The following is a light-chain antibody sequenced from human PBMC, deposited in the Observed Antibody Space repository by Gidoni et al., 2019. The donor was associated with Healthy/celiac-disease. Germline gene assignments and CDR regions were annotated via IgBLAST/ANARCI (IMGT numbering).Light chain of an antibody. CDR3: LQLNRYPNT. J-gene: IGKJ2*01. V-gene: IGKV1-9*01. CDR2: AVS. Sequence: IQLTQSTSFLSASVGDRVTITCRASQGISSYLTWYQQKPGKAPKLLLYAVSSLQSGGPSRFSGSGSGTDFTLTISSLHPEDFATYYGLQLNRYPNTFGQGTKLEIK. CDR1: QGISSY.